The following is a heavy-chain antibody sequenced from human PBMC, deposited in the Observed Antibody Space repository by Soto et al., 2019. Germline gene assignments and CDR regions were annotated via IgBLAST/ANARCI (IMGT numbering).Heavy chain of an antibody. CDR2: ISSNGGST. CDR1: GFTLSNYA. Sequence: EVQLVESGGGLVQPGGSLRLSCAASGFTLSNYAMHWVRQAPGKGLEYVSAISSNGGSTYYANSVKGRFTISRDNSKNTLYLQMGSLRAEDMAVYYCARARGADYDYRGQGTLVTVSS. CDR3: ARARGADYDY. V-gene: IGHV3-64*01. D-gene: IGHD1-26*01. J-gene: IGHJ4*02.